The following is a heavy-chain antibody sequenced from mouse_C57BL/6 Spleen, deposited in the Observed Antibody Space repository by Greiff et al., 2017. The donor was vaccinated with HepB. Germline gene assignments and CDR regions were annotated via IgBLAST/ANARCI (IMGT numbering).Heavy chain of an antibody. CDR2: ISSGSSTI. J-gene: IGHJ4*01. D-gene: IGHD3-2*02. CDR3: ARRAQATHYYAMDY. Sequence: EVMLVESGGGLVKPGGSLKLSCAASGFTFSDYGMHWVRQAPEKGLEWVAYISSGSSTIYYADTVKGRFTISRDNAKNTLFLQMTSLRSEDTAMYYFARRAQATHYYAMDYWGQGTSVTVSS. V-gene: IGHV5-17*01. CDR1: GFTFSDYG.